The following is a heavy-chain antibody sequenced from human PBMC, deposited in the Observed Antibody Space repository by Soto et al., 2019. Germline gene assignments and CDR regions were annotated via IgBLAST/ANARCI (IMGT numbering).Heavy chain of an antibody. CDR2: IIPVLNVA. CDR3: ARAPTASSPFDY. J-gene: IGHJ4*02. D-gene: IGHD1-26*01. Sequence: QVQLEQSGAEMKRPGSSVKVSCETSGGIFTNYTFSWVRQAPGQGLEWMGWIIPVLNVANYAQKFQGRIAVTADKSTSTAFLELTDLISEDTAIYCCARAPTASSPFDYWGQGTLVTVSS. CDR1: GGIFTNYT. V-gene: IGHV1-69*02.